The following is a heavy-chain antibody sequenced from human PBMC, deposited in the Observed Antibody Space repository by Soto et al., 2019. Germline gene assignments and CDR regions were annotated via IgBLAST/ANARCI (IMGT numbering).Heavy chain of an antibody. J-gene: IGHJ6*02. CDR2: ISWNSGSI. CDR1: GFTFDDYA. V-gene: IGHV3-9*01. D-gene: IGHD2-15*01. CDR3: AKVWVAGHYYYGMDV. Sequence: SLRLSCAASGFTFDDYAMHWVRQAPGKGLEWVPGISWNSGSIGYADSVKGRFTISRDNAKNSLYLQMNSLRAEDTALYYCAKVWVAGHYYYGMDVWGQGTTVTVSS.